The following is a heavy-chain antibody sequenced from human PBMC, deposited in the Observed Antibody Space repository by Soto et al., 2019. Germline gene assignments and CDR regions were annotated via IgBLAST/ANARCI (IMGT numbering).Heavy chain of an antibody. CDR3: AKDTPGSGWLSDY. D-gene: IGHD3-22*01. Sequence: PGGSLRLSCAASGFTFSIYAMSWVRQAPGKGLEWVSTISGNGGTSYADFVRGRFTISRDNSKNSLYLQMNSLRVDDMAVYYCAKDTPGSGWLSDYWGQGTLVTVSS. V-gene: IGHV3-23*01. CDR1: GFTFSIYA. CDR2: ISGNGGT. J-gene: IGHJ4*02.